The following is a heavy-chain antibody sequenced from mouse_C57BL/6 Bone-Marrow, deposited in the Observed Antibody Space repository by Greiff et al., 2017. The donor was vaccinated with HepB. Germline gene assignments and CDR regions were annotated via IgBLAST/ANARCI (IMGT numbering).Heavy chain of an antibody. CDR2: SRNKANDYTT. J-gene: IGHJ3*01. D-gene: IGHD4-1*01. CDR3: ARDELGVFAY. CDR1: GFTFSDFY. Sequence: EVKLVESGGGLVQSGRSLRLSCATSGFTFSDFYMEWVRQAPGKGLEWIAASRNKANDYTTEYSASVKGRFIVSRDTSQSILYLQMNALRAEDTAIYYCARDELGVFAYWGQGTLVTVSA. V-gene: IGHV7-1*01.